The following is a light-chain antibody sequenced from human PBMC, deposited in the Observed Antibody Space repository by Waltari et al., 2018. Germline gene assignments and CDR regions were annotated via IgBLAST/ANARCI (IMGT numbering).Light chain of an antibody. CDR1: NIGTTS. CDR3: QVWDSSSDHWV. Sequence: SYVLTQPPSVSVAPGKTARITCGGNNIGTTSVHWYQHKPGQAPVLVAYDDSDRPSGIPERFSGSNSGNTATLTISRVEAGDEADYYCQVWDSSSDHWVFGGGTKLTVL. V-gene: IGLV3-21*03. J-gene: IGLJ3*02. CDR2: DDS.